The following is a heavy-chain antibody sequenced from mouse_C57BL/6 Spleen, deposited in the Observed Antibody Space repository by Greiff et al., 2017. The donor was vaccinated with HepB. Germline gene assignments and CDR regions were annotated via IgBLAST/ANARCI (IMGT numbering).Heavy chain of an antibody. CDR2: IYPGSGNT. J-gene: IGHJ3*01. CDR3: ARPGAYNPFFAY. Sequence: VQLQQSGAELVRPGASVKLSCKASGYTFTDYYINWVKQRPGQGLEWIARIYPGSGNTYYNEKFKGKATLTAEKSSSTAYMQLSSLTSEASAVYFCARPGAYNPFFAYWGQGTLVTVSA. V-gene: IGHV1-76*01. CDR1: GYTFTDYY. D-gene: IGHD6-1*01.